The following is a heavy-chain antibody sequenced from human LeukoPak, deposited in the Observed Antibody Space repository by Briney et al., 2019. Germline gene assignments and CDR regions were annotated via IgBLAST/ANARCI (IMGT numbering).Heavy chain of an antibody. CDR2: INPSGGST. D-gene: IGHD5-18*01. V-gene: IGHV1-46*01. Sequence: ASVKVSCKASGYTFSSYYMHWVRQAPGQGLEWMGIINPSGGSTNYAQKFQGRVTITTDESTSTAYMELGSLRSEDTAVYYCASPDTAMVRWGQGTLVTVSS. J-gene: IGHJ4*02. CDR1: GYTFSSYY. CDR3: ASPDTAMVR.